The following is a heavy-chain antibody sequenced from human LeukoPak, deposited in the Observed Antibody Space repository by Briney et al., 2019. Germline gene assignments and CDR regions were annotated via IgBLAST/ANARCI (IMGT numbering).Heavy chain of an antibody. Sequence: PGASVKVSCKASGYTFTGYYMHWVRQAPGQGLEWMGWINPNSGGTNYAQKFQGRVTMTRDTSISTAYMELSRLRSDDTAVYYCARDLGVTTSYWFDPWGQGTLVTVSS. CDR3: ARDLGVTTSYWFDP. D-gene: IGHD4-17*01. CDR2: INPNSGGT. CDR1: GYTFTGYY. J-gene: IGHJ5*02. V-gene: IGHV1-2*02.